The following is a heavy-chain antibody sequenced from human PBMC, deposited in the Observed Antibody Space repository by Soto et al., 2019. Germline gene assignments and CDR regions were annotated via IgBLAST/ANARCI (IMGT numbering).Heavy chain of an antibody. D-gene: IGHD6-13*01. Sequence: EVQLMESGGGLVQPGGSHRLSCAASGFTFSSHAMSWVRQAPGKGLEWVSGISGSGGGTFYADSMKGRFTISRDNSKNTLYLQMNSLRAEDTAVYYCAKGRWQQLAHDYWGQGTLVTVSS. V-gene: IGHV3-23*01. CDR3: AKGRWQQLAHDY. J-gene: IGHJ4*02. CDR2: ISGSGGGT. CDR1: GFTFSSHA.